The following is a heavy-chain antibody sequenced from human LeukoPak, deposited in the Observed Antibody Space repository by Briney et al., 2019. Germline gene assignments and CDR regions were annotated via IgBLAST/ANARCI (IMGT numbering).Heavy chain of an antibody. J-gene: IGHJ4*02. Sequence: GGSLRLSCAASGFTFTNAWMNWVRQAPGKGLEWVGRIKSKADGETIDYAAPVKGRFTFSRDDSKNMLYLQMNSLKSEDTAVYYCSTLTSRGLSNSWGQGTLVTVSS. CDR2: IKSKADGETI. CDR1: GFTFTNAW. V-gene: IGHV3-15*07. D-gene: IGHD4-23*01. CDR3: STLTSRGLSNS.